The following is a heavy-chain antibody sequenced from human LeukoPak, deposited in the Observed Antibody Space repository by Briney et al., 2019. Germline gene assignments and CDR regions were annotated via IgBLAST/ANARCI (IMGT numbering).Heavy chain of an antibody. V-gene: IGHV1-69*05. Sequence: ASVKVSCKASGGTLSSYAISWVRQAPGQGLEWMGGIIPIFGTANYAQKFQGRVTITTDESTSTAYMELSSLRSEDTAVYYCARGRGRDAFDIWGQGTMVTVSS. CDR3: ARGRGRDAFDI. CDR1: GGTLSSYA. J-gene: IGHJ3*02. CDR2: IIPIFGTA. D-gene: IGHD3-10*01.